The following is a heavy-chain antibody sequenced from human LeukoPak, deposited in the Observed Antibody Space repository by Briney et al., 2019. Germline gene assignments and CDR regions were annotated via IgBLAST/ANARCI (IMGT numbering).Heavy chain of an antibody. V-gene: IGHV1-18*01. CDR3: ARGSSGWYIGWFDP. CDR2: NSAYKGNT. D-gene: IGHD6-19*01. Sequence: ASVKLSCTASGYTFTSYGISWVRQSPGQRRKWMRWNSAYKGNTNYAQKLQARVTMTKDTSTSTAYRELRGLRSDDTGVCYSARGSSGWYIGWFDPWGQGTLVTVSS. CDR1: GYTFTSYG. J-gene: IGHJ5*02.